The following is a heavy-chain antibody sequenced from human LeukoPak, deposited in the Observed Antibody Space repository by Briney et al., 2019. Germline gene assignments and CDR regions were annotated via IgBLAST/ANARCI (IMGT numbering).Heavy chain of an antibody. CDR3: ARERYGDYEYYYYYGMDV. J-gene: IGHJ6*02. CDR2: INPNSGGT. CDR1: GYTFTGYY. V-gene: IGHV1-2*04. D-gene: IGHD4-17*01. Sequence: ASVKVSCKASGYTFTGYYMHWVRQAPGQGLEWMGWINPNSGGTNYAQKFQGWVTMTRDTSISTAYMELSRLRSDDTAVYYCARERYGDYEYYYYYGMDVWGQGTTVTVSS.